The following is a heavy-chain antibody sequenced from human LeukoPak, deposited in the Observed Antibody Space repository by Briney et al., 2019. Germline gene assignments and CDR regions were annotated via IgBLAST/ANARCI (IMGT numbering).Heavy chain of an antibody. V-gene: IGHV4-38-2*01. D-gene: IGHD6-19*01. CDR2: IHHSGST. Sequence: PLETLSLTCAVSGYSISSGYYWGWIRQPPGKGLEWIGSIHHSGSTYYNPSLKSRVTISVDTSKNQFSLKLSSVTAADTAVYYCASQIIAVAGTIDYWGQGTLVTVSS. J-gene: IGHJ4*02. CDR1: GYSISSGYY. CDR3: ASQIIAVAGTIDY.